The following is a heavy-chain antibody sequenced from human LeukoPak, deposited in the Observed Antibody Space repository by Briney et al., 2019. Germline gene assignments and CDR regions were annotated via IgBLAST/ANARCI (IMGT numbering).Heavy chain of an antibody. Sequence: QPGGSLRLSCAASGFTFSNYWMHWVRQAPGKGLVWVSHVNSDGSSTSYADSVKGRFTISRDNAKNTLYLQMNNLRVEDTAVYYCTRDSGPKGFDPWGQGTLVTVSS. CDR3: TRDSGPKGFDP. V-gene: IGHV3-74*01. CDR2: VNSDGSST. D-gene: IGHD3-10*01. CDR1: GFTFSNYW. J-gene: IGHJ5*02.